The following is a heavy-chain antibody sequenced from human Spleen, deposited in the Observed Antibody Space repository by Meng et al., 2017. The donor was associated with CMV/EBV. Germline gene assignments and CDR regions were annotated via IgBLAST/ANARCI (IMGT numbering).Heavy chain of an antibody. Sequence: GESLKISCTTSGFTFSNFGMHWVRQAPGKGLEWVTFIRYDGGTKYSADSVKGRFTISRDNSKNTLYLQMSSLRAEDTAVYYCARGPAIFGVGVDYYYYGMDVWGQGTTVTVSS. J-gene: IGHJ6*02. CDR2: IRYDGGTK. D-gene: IGHD3-3*01. CDR3: ARGPAIFGVGVDYYYYGMDV. CDR1: GFTFSNFG. V-gene: IGHV3-30*02.